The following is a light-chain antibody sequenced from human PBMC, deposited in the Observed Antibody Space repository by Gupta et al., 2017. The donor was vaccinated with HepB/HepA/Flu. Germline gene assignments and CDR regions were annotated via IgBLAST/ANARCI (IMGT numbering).Light chain of an antibody. V-gene: IGLV1-47*01. CDR1: SSNIGSNY. Sequence: QSVLTQPPSASGTPGQRVTISCSGSSSNIGSNYVYWYQQFPGTAPKLLIYRNNQRPSGVPDRFSGSKPGTSASLAISGLRSDDEADYYCATWDDSLSGYVFGNGTNVTVL. CDR3: ATWDDSLSGYV. CDR2: RNN. J-gene: IGLJ1*01.